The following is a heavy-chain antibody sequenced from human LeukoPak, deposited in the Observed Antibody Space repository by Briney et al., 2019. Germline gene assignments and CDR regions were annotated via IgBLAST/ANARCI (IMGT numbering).Heavy chain of an antibody. CDR3: ARDWAGATVRRYYYYYYMDV. V-gene: IGHV3-21*01. J-gene: IGHJ6*03. Sequence: GGSLRLSCAASGFTFSSYSMNWVRQAPGKGPEWVSSISSSSSYIYYADSVKGRFTISRDNAKNSLYLQMNSLRAEDTAVYYCARDWAGATVRRYYYYYYMDVWGKGTTVTVSS. D-gene: IGHD6-19*01. CDR1: GFTFSSYS. CDR2: ISSSSSYI.